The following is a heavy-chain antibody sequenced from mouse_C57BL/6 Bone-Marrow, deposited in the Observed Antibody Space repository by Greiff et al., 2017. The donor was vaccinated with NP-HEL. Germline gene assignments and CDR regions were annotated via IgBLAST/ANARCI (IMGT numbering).Heavy chain of an antibody. CDR1: GFTFSSYA. Sequence: EVMLVESGEGLVKPGGSLKLSCAASGFTFSSYAMSWVRQTPEKRLEWVAYISSGGDYIYYADTVKGRFTIFRDNARNTLYLQMSSLKSEDTAMYYCTRGPNWVYYAMDYWGQGTSVTVSS. CDR3: TRGPNWVYYAMDY. V-gene: IGHV5-9-1*02. J-gene: IGHJ4*01. CDR2: ISSGGDYI. D-gene: IGHD4-1*02.